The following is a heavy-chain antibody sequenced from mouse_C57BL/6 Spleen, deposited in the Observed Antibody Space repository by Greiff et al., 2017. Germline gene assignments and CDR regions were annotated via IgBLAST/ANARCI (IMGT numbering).Heavy chain of an antibody. CDR2: IYPGSGNT. V-gene: IGHV1-76*01. D-gene: IGHD6-1*01. Sequence: QVQLKESGAELVRPGASVKLSCKASGYTFTDYYINWVKQRPGQGLEWIARIYPGSGNTYYNEKFKGKATLTAEKSSSTAYMQLSSLTSEDSAVYFCAREGGSLDYWGQGTTLTVSS. CDR1: GYTFTDYY. J-gene: IGHJ2*01. CDR3: AREGGSLDY.